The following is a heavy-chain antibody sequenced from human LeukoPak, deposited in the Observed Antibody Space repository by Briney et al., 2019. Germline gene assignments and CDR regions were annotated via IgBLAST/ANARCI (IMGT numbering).Heavy chain of an antibody. V-gene: IGHV5-10-1*01. Sequence: PGESLRISCKGSGYSLTSYWISWVRQMPGKGLEWMGRIDPSDSYTNYSPSFQGHVTISADKSISTAYLQWSSLKASDTAMYYCARHNYGGNSADAFDIWGQGTMVTVSS. CDR2: IDPSDSYT. D-gene: IGHD4-23*01. J-gene: IGHJ3*02. CDR3: ARHNYGGNSADAFDI. CDR1: GYSLTSYW.